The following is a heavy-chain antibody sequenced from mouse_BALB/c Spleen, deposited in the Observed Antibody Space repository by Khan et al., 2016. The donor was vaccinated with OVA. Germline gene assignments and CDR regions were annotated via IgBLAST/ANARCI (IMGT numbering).Heavy chain of an antibody. CDR2: IYPFNDDT. Sequence: VQLKESGPELVKPGASVKMSCTASGYTFTSYVLHWVRQKPGQGLEWIGYIYPFNDDTKYNEKIKGKATLTSDKASSTAYMELSSLTSEDSAVYYCARNYRYDVYFDYWGQGTTLTVSS. D-gene: IGHD2-14*01. V-gene: IGHV1S136*01. J-gene: IGHJ2*01. CDR1: GYTFTSYV. CDR3: ARNYRYDVYFDY.